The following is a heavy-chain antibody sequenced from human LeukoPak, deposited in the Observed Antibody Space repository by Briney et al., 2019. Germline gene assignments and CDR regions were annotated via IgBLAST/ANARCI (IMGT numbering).Heavy chain of an antibody. CDR3: VRPGTNYYAYEDAFDI. CDR2: INWNGGST. J-gene: IGHJ3*02. CDR1: GFTFDDYG. V-gene: IGHV3-20*04. D-gene: IGHD2/OR15-2a*01. Sequence: GGSLRLSCAASGFTFDDYGMNWVRQAPGKGLEWVSGINWNGGSTSYADSVKGRFTISRDNAKNSLYLQMNILTAEDTALFYCVRPGTNYYAYEDAFDIWGQGTMVTVSS.